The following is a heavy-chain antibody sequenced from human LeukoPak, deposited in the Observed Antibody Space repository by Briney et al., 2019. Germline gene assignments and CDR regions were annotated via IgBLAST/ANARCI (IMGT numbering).Heavy chain of an antibody. J-gene: IGHJ5*02. CDR2: INHSGST. CDR3: ASLPYDILTGYYNWFDP. V-gene: IGHV4-34*01. Sequence: SETLSLTCAVYGGSFSGYYWSWIRQPPGKGLEWIGEINHSGSTNYNPSLKSRVTISVDTSKNQFSLKLSSVTAADTAVYYCASLPYDILTGYYNWFDPWGQGTLVTVSS. D-gene: IGHD3-9*01. CDR1: GGSFSGYY.